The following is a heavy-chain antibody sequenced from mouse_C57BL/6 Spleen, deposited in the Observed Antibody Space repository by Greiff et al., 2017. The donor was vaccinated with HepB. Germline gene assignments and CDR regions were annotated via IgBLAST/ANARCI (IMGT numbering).Heavy chain of an antibody. CDR1: GYTFTDYY. Sequence: EVQLQQSGPELVKPGASVKISCKASGYTFTDYYMNWVKQSHGKSLEWIGDINPKNGGTSYNQKFKGKATLTVDKSSSTAYMELRSLTSEDSAVYYCARMDYYGSRTGYFDVWGTGTTVTVSS. V-gene: IGHV1-26*01. J-gene: IGHJ1*03. CDR3: ARMDYYGSRTGYFDV. D-gene: IGHD1-1*01. CDR2: INPKNGGT.